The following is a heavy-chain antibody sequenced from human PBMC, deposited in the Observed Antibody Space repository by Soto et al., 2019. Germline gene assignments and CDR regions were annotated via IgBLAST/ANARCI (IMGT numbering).Heavy chain of an antibody. V-gene: IGHV4-59*01. D-gene: IGHD1-26*01. CDR3: AAYNGSQDYSFDY. Sequence: SATLSLTCTVSGCSISTYYWIWIRQPPGKGLEWIGYIYYSGSTNYNPSLKSRVTISVDTSKNQFSLKLSSVTAADTAVYYCAAYNGSQDYSFDYWGQGTLVTVSS. J-gene: IGHJ4*02. CDR1: GCSISTYY. CDR2: IYYSGST.